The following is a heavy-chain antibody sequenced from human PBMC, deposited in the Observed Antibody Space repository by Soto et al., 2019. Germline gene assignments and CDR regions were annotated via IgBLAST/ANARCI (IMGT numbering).Heavy chain of an antibody. J-gene: IGHJ6*03. CDR3: AGTTSHHWLYMDV. CDR2: TYYRSRWYN. CDR1: GDSVSGNSAA. Sequence: PSQTLSLTCAISGDSVSGNSAAWNWIRLSPSRGLEWLARTYYRSRWYNDYAVSVRSRITVNADTSKNQFSLQLTSVTPEDTAIYYCAGTTSHHWLYMDVRGRGTTVTVSS. V-gene: IGHV6-1*01. D-gene: IGHD1-1*01.